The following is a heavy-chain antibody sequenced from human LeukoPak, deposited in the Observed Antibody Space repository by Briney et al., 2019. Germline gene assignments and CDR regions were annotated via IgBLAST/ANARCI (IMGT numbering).Heavy chain of an antibody. CDR1: GFTFSSYA. CDR2: IWYDGSNK. V-gene: IGHV3-33*08. Sequence: GGSLRLSCAASGFTFSSYAMSWVRQAPGKGLEWVAVIWYDGSNKYYADSVKGRFTISRDNPKNTLYVQMNSLRAEDTAVYYCARGRGADYGGNSGYFDYWGQGTLVTVSS. CDR3: ARGRGADYGGNSGYFDY. D-gene: IGHD4-23*01. J-gene: IGHJ4*02.